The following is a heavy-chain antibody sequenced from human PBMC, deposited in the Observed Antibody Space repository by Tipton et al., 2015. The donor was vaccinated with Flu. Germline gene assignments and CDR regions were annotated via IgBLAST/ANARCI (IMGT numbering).Heavy chain of an antibody. D-gene: IGHD3-10*02. J-gene: IGHJ4*02. V-gene: IGHV4-59*05. CDR2: LSYSGST. Sequence: TLSLTCTVSGGSVNSYFWSWIRQPPGKGLEWIGGLSYSGSTYYNPSLKSRVAISVDTSTNQFSLKLSSVTAADTAVYYCARLSYYDVDLKNFYFDYWGQGTLVTVSS. CDR3: ARLSYYDVDLKNFYFDY. CDR1: GGSVNSYF.